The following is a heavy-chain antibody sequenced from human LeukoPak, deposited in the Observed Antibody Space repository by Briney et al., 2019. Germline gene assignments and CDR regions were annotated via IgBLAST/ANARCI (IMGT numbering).Heavy chain of an antibody. CDR2: IYYSGST. Sequence: PSETLSLTCTVSGGSISSSSYYWGWIRQPPGTGLEWIGSIYYSGSTYYNPSLKSRVTISVDTSKNQFSLKLSSVTAADTAVYYCARSDYVWGSYRYIPYYFDYWGQGTLVTVSS. V-gene: IGHV4-39*01. D-gene: IGHD3-16*02. CDR1: GGSISSSSYY. CDR3: ARSDYVWGSYRYIPYYFDY. J-gene: IGHJ4*02.